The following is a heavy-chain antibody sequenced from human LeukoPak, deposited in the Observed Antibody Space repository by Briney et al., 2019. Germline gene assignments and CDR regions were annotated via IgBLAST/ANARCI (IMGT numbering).Heavy chain of an antibody. CDR2: IKQDGSDK. D-gene: IGHD3-10*01. J-gene: IGHJ4*02. Sequence: GGSLRLSCAASAFTFSTYWMTWVRQAPGKGLEWVANIKQDGSDKYYVDSVKGRFTISRDNAKNSPYLQMNSLRAEDTAVYYCATGSRFFDYWGQGTLVTVSS. CDR3: ATGSRFFDY. CDR1: AFTFSTYW. V-gene: IGHV3-7*01.